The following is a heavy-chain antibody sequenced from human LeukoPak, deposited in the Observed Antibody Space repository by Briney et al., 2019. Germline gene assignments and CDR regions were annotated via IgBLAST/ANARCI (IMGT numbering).Heavy chain of an antibody. CDR2: INPSGGST. CDR3: ARDRHSRTPFDY. Sequence: GASVKVSCKAPGYTFTSYYMHWVRQAPGQGLEWMGIINPSGGSTSYAQKFQGRVTMTRDTSTSTVYMELSSLRSEDTAVYYCARDRHSRTPFDYWGQGTLVTVSS. J-gene: IGHJ4*02. CDR1: GYTFTSYY. D-gene: IGHD1-14*01. V-gene: IGHV1-46*01.